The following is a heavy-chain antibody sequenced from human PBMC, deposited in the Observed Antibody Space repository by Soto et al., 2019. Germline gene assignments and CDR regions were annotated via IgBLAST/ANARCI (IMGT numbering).Heavy chain of an antibody. D-gene: IGHD1-26*01. J-gene: IGHJ6*02. CDR2: IYHSGST. CDR1: GDTISTGGYT. V-gene: IGHV4-30-2*01. CDR3: ARVSGSYYYGMDV. Sequence: SETLSLTCDVSGDTISTGGYTWAWIRQPPGKGLEWIGEIYHSGSTNYNPSLKSRVTISVDKSKNQFSLKLSSVTAADTAVYYCARVSGSYYYGMDVWGQGITVTVSS.